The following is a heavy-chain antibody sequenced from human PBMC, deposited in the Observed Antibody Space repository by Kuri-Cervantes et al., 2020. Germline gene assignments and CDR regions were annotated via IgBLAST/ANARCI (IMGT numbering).Heavy chain of an antibody. Sequence: SVKVSCKASGGTFTNSPFIWVRQAPGQGLEWVGGIIPMFQTAHYAQKFQGRVTITADESTSTAYMELSSLRSEDTAVYYCARDTHSSGWFYYFDYWGQGTLVTVSS. V-gene: IGHV1-69*13. CDR2: IIPMFQTA. CDR1: GGTFTNSP. D-gene: IGHD6-19*01. J-gene: IGHJ4*02. CDR3: ARDTHSSGWFYYFDY.